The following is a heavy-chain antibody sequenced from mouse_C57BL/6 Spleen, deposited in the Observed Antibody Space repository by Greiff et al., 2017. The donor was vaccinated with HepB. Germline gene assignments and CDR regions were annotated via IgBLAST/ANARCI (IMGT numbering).Heavy chain of an antibody. J-gene: IGHJ2*01. CDR1: GYTFTSYW. V-gene: IGHV1-64*01. CDR2: IHPNSGST. Sequence: QVQLQQPGAELVKPGASVKLSCKASGYTFTSYWMHWVKRRPGQGLEWIGMIHPNSGSTNYNEKFKSKATLTVDKSSSPAYMQLSSLTSEDSAVYYCARSYDGYYFDYWGQGTTLTGSS. CDR3: ARSYDGYYFDY. D-gene: IGHD2-3*01.